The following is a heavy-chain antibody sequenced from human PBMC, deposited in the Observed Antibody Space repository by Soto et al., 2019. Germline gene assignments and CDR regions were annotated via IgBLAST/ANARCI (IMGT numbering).Heavy chain of an antibody. CDR2: IYDTGST. CDR3: ARRVYCSGGNCYSDYHFYMDV. D-gene: IGHD2-15*01. J-gene: IGHJ6*03. CDR1: GVSINSYY. Sequence: PSETLSLTCTVSGVSINSYYWSWIRQPPGKGLEWLGNIYDTGSTSYNPSLNSRVTMSVDTSKNQISLRLSSVTAADTAVYYCARRVYCSGGNCYSDYHFYMDVWGKGTTVTVSS. V-gene: IGHV4-59*08.